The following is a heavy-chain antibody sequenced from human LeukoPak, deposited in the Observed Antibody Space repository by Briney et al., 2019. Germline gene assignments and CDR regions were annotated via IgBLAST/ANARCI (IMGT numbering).Heavy chain of an antibody. CDR2: INSDGSST. J-gene: IGHJ4*02. CDR3: VRGYGGNTFDY. CDR1: GFTFSSYW. V-gene: IGHV3-74*01. Sequence: GGSLRLSCAASGFTFSSYWMHWVRQAPGKGLVLVSRINSDGSSTIYADAVKGRYTISRDNAKNTLYLQMNSLRAEDTAVYYCVRGYGGNTFDYWGQGTLATVSS. D-gene: IGHD4/OR15-4a*01.